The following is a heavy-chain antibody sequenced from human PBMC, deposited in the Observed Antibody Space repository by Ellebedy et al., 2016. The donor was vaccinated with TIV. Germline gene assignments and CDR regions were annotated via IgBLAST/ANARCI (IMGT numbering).Heavy chain of an antibody. CDR1: GGTFSSHV. Sequence: AASVKVSCKASGGTFSSHVITWVRQAPGQGLEWMGGIIPILGATYYGQKFQGRVTITADESTSTAYMELSSLRSQDTAIYYCATYLGYCSSGRCLTHWDHWGQGTLVTVSS. D-gene: IGHD2-15*01. V-gene: IGHV1-69*13. CDR3: ATYLGYCSSGRCLTHWDH. J-gene: IGHJ4*02. CDR2: IIPILGAT.